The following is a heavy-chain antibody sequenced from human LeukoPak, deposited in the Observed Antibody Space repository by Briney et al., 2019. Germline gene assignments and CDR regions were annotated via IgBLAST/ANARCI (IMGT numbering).Heavy chain of an antibody. CDR3: ARDTSGGWYGLIDY. V-gene: IGHV3-7*01. CDR1: GFTFTSFW. Sequence: GGSLSLSCEPYGFTFTSFWMSWVRQAPGKWLGWLANIKQDGREKYYVHPVKGRFTISRDNAKNSLYLQMNSLRAEDTAVYYCARDTSGGWYGLIDYWGQGTPVTVSS. D-gene: IGHD6-19*01. J-gene: IGHJ4*02. CDR2: IKQDGREK.